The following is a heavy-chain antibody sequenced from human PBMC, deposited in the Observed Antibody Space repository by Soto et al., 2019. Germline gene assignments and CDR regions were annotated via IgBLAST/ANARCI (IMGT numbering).Heavy chain of an antibody. Sequence: GESLKISCKGSGYSFTSYWIGWVRQMPGKGLEWMGIIYPGDSDTRYSPSFQGQVTISADKSISTAYLQWSSLKASDTAMYYCTRPPARITGGVDYWGQGTLVTVSS. J-gene: IGHJ4*02. CDR2: IYPGDSDT. CDR1: GYSFTSYW. CDR3: TRPPARITGGVDY. V-gene: IGHV5-51*01. D-gene: IGHD3-16*01.